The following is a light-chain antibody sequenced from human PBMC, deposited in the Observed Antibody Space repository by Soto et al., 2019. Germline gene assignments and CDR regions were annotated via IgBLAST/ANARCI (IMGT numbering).Light chain of an antibody. CDR2: SDN. CDR1: TSNIGSKT. CDR3: AAWDDSLSGLWV. J-gene: IGLJ3*02. Sequence: QSVLTQPPSASGTPGQRVTISCSGSTSNIGSKTVSWYQQLPGSAPRVLIYSDNQRPSGVPDRFSGSKSGTSASLAISGLQSEDEADYFCAAWDDSLSGLWVFGGGTKLTVL. V-gene: IGLV1-44*01.